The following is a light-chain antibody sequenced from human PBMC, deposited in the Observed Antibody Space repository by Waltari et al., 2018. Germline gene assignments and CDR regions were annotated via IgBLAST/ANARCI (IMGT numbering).Light chain of an antibody. CDR1: QSLLHRDGKTY. Sequence: DIVMTQPQLSLSASPGQPASISCKPSQSLLHRDGKTYLYWYLKRPGQSPQLLISEVSSRCAGVPDRFRGSESGTDFTLKISLVEAEDVGLYYGRQGVHLPLTFGGVTKVEVQ. CDR2: EVS. J-gene: IGKJ4*02. V-gene: IGKV2-29*03. CDR3: RQGVHLPLT.